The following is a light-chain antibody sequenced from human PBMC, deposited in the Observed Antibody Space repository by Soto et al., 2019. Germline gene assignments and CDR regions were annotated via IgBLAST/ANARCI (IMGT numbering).Light chain of an antibody. V-gene: IGKV3-20*01. CDR3: QHYENLPFT. CDR1: PSVSSSY. Sequence: EIVLTQSPGTLSLSPGERVTLSCRASPSVSSSYLAWYQQKPGQAPRLLFYGASRRATGIPDRFSGGQSGTDFTLTVSRLEPEDFATYYCQHYENLPFTFGPGTKVDI. CDR2: GAS. J-gene: IGKJ3*01.